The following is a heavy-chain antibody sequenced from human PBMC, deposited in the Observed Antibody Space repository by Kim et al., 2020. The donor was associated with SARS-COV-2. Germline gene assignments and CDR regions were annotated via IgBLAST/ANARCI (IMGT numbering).Heavy chain of an antibody. CDR1: GYSFTSYW. J-gene: IGHJ3*02. Sequence: GGSLRLSCKGSGYSFTSYWIGWVRQMPGKGLEWMGIIYPGDSDTRYSPSFQGQVTISADKSISTAYLQWSSLKASDTAMYYCASLTTESFDIWGQGTMVTVSS. D-gene: IGHD4-17*01. CDR2: IYPGDSDT. CDR3: ASLTTESFDI. V-gene: IGHV5-51*01.